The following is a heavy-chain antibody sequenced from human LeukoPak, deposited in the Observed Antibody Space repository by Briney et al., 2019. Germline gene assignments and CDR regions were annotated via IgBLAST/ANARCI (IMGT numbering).Heavy chain of an antibody. CDR3: AKDYSKTSYYGSGTYYRPNWFDP. CDR1: GFTLSTYA. V-gene: IGHV3-23*01. D-gene: IGHD3-10*01. CDR2: TSSSDAGT. J-gene: IGHJ5*02. Sequence: GGSLRLFCAASGFTLSTYAMSWVRQTPGKGLEWVAATSSSDAGTYHADSVRGRFTISRDNSKNTLYLQMNSLRAGDTAVYYCAKDYSKTSYYGSGTYYRPNWFDPWGQGTLVTVSS.